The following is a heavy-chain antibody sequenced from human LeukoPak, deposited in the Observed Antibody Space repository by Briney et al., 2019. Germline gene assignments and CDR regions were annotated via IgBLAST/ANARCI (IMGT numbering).Heavy chain of an antibody. CDR2: ISSSSSYI. Sequence: PGGSLRLSCAASGFTFSSYGMNWVRQAPGKGLEWVSSISSSSSYIYYADSVKGRFTISRDNSKNTLYLQMNSLRAEDTAVYYCARANYGDYLDYWGQGTLVTVSS. CDR1: GFTFSSYG. J-gene: IGHJ4*02. D-gene: IGHD4-17*01. V-gene: IGHV3-21*01. CDR3: ARANYGDYLDY.